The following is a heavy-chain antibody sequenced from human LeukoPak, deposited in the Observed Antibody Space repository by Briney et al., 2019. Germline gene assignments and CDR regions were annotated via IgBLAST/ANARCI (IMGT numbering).Heavy chain of an antibody. CDR3: ARVTYYYDSSGYPMADAFDI. CDR1: GDSVSSNSAA. D-gene: IGHD3-22*01. V-gene: IGHV6-1*01. CDR2: TYYRSKWYN. J-gene: IGHJ3*02. Sequence: SQTLSLTCAISGDSVSSNSAAWNWIRQSPSRGLEWLGRTYYRSKWYNDYAVSVKSRITINPDTSKNQFSLQLNSVTPEDTAVYYCARVTYYYDSSGYPMADAFDIWGQGTMVTVPS.